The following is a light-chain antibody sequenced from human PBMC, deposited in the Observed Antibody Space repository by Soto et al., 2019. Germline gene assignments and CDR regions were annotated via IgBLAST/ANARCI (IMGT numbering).Light chain of an antibody. CDR1: QSPVYSDGITY. J-gene: IGKJ1*01. Sequence: DVVMTQSPLSLPVTLGQPASISCKSSQSPVYSDGITYLNWFQQRPGQSPRRLIYQGSNRDSGVPDRFSGSGSGTDFPLKISRVEAEDVGFYYCMQGAHWPWTFGQGTKVEIK. V-gene: IGKV2-30*01. CDR2: QGS. CDR3: MQGAHWPWT.